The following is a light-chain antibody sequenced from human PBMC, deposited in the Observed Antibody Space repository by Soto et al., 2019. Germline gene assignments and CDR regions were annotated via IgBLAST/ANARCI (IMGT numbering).Light chain of an antibody. CDR3: QKDNSASPKT. V-gene: IGKV1-27*01. J-gene: IGKJ1*01. Sequence: DIHMTQSPSSLSASVGDRVTITCLASKGISKYLALYQQQPVKVPKLLIYAASTLQSGVPSRFSGSGSGTDFTLPLSSQQPEDLATYYCQKDNSASPKTFGQGTKVESK. CDR2: AAS. CDR1: KGISKY.